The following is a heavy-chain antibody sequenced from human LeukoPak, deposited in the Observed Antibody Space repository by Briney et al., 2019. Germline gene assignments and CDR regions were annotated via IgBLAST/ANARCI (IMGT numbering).Heavy chain of an antibody. V-gene: IGHV4-59*08. D-gene: IGHD6-19*01. CDR3: ARHDSGWFGLDY. CDR2: IYYSGST. CDR1: GGSISSYY. J-gene: IGHJ4*02. Sequence: SETLSLTCTVSGGSISSYYWSWIRQPPGKGLEWIGYIYYSGSTNYNPSLKSRVTILVDTSKNQFSLKLSSVTAADTAVYYCARHDSGWFGLDYWGQGTLVTVSS.